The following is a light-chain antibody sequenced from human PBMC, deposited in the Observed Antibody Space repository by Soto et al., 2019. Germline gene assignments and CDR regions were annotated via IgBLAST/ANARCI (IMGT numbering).Light chain of an antibody. CDR1: QRITTY. CDR3: QQSYSTPYT. Sequence: IQMTQSPSSLSASVGDRVTITCRASQRITTYLNWYQQKPGKAPKLLISTASTLQRGVQSRFSGSGSGTDFTLTITTLQPEDFATYFCQQSYSTPYTFGQGTKLEIK. V-gene: IGKV1-39*01. J-gene: IGKJ2*01. CDR2: TAS.